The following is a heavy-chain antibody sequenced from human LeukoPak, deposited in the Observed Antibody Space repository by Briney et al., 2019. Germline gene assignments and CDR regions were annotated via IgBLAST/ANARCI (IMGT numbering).Heavy chain of an antibody. CDR2: ISGSGGGT. V-gene: IGHV3-23*01. CDR3: ARYSMGLFDY. CDR1: GFTFSSYA. J-gene: IGHJ4*02. D-gene: IGHD2/OR15-2a*01. Sequence: GGSLRLSCAASGFTFSSYAMTWVRQAPGKGLDWVSSISGSGGGTYYADSVKGRFTISRDNSKNTLYLQMNSLRAEDTAVYYCARYSMGLFDYWGQGTLVTVSS.